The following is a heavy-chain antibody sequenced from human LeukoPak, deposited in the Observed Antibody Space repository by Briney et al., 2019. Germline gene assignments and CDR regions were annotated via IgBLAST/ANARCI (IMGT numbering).Heavy chain of an antibody. J-gene: IGHJ4*02. D-gene: IGHD1-26*01. Sequence: GGSLRLSCAASGFTFSNYGMNWVRQAPGKGLEWVSYISSSGSTIYYADSVKGRFTISRDNAKNSLYLQMNSLRAEDTAVYFCARAGASRRYYFDYWGQGTLVTVSS. CDR3: ARAGASRRYYFDY. CDR2: ISSSGSTI. CDR1: GFTFSNYG. V-gene: IGHV3-48*04.